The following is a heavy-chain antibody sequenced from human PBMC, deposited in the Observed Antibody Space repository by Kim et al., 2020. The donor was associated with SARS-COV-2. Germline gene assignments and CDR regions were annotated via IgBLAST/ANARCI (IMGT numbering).Heavy chain of an antibody. J-gene: IGHJ6*02. Sequence: GGSQRLSCAASGFSFSDYYMSWVRQAPGKGLEWVSYISSYSSFTSYADSVKGRFIISRDNAKNSLYLQMNSLSADDTAVYYCARLPEVDYSHGSGRYGAPYGVDVWGQGTTVTVSS. CDR1: GFSFSDYY. CDR2: ISSYSSFT. D-gene: IGHD3-10*01. V-gene: IGHV3-11*03. CDR3: ARLPEVDYSHGSGRYGAPYGVDV.